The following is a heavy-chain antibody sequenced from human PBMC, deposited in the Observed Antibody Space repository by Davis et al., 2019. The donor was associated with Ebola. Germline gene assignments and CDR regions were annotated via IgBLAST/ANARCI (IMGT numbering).Heavy chain of an antibody. CDR1: GGSFSGYY. J-gene: IGHJ4*02. CDR3: ARRATYYFDY. Sequence: MPGGSLRLSCAAYGGSFSGYYWSWIRQPPGKGLEWIGEIYHSGSTNYNPSLKSLVTISVDKSKNQFSLKLSSVTAADTAVYYCARRATYYFDYWGQGTLVTVSS. CDR2: IYHSGST. V-gene: IGHV4-34*01.